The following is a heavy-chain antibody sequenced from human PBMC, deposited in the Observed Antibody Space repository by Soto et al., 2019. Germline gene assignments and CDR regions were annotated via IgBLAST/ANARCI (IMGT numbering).Heavy chain of an antibody. CDR3: ARGFFQVSVAIDYYYYFYTDV. V-gene: IGHV1-69*13. J-gene: IGHJ6*02. CDR1: GGTFSSYA. CDR2: IIPIFGTA. D-gene: IGHD2-2*01. Sequence: GASVKVSCKASGGTFSSYAISWVRQAPGQGLEWMGGIIPIFGTANYAQKFQGRVTITADESTSTAYMELSSLRSEDTAVYYCARGFFQVSVAIDYYYYFYTDVWGHAPPVTV.